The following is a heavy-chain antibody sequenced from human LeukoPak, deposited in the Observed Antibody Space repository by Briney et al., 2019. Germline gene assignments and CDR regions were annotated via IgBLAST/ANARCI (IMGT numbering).Heavy chain of an antibody. J-gene: IGHJ1*01. CDR2: ISGSGVST. CDR1: GSSFSSYS. D-gene: IGHD2-2*01. V-gene: IGHV3-23*01. CDR3: AKDPANQLLYPAHFSH. Sequence: PGGSLRLSCAASGSSFSSYSMNWVRQAPGKGLEWVSAISGSGVSTSYADSVKGRFTISRDNSKNTLYLHMNSLRAEDTAIYSCAKDPANQLLYPAHFSHWGQGTLVTVSS.